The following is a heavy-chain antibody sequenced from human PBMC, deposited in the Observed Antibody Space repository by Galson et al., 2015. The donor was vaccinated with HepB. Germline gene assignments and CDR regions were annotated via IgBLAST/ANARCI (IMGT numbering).Heavy chain of an antibody. Sequence: SVKVSCKGSGYTFSSYVISWVRQAPGQGLEWMGWISAYNGNTNYAQKFQGRVTMTTDTSTSTAYMELRSLRSDDTAVYYCARDVDLDVWGKGTTVTVSS. CDR3: ARDVDLDV. CDR2: ISAYNGNT. V-gene: IGHV1-18*01. D-gene: IGHD5-24*01. CDR1: GYTFSSYV. J-gene: IGHJ6*04.